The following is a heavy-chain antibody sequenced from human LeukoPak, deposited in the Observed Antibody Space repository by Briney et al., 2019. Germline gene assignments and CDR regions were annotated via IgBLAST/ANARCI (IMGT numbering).Heavy chain of an antibody. D-gene: IGHD4-17*01. CDR3: ARGGYADRHNY. Sequence: ASVKVSCKASGYTFTGYYMHWVRRAPGQGLEWMGWINPNSGDTNYAQKFQGKVTMTRDTSISTAYMELSRLRSDDTAVYYCARGGYADRHNYWGQGTLVTVSS. CDR2: INPNSGDT. V-gene: IGHV1-2*02. J-gene: IGHJ4*02. CDR1: GYTFTGYY.